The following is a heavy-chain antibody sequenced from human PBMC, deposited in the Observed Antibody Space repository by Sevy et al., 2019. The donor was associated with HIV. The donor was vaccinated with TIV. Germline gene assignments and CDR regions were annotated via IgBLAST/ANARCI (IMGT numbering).Heavy chain of an antibody. CDR3: ARDLNPITMVRGVIITAGGAFDI. CDR1: GGTFSSYA. D-gene: IGHD3-10*01. J-gene: IGHJ3*02. Sequence: ASVKVSCKASGGTFSSYAISWVRQAPGQGLEWMGGIIPIFGTANYAQKFQGRVTITADESTSTAYMELSSLRSEDTAVYYCARDLNPITMVRGVIITAGGAFDIWAKGQWSPSPQ. CDR2: IIPIFGTA. V-gene: IGHV1-69*13.